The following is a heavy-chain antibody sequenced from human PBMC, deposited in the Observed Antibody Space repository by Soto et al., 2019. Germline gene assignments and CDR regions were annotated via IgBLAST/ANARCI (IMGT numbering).Heavy chain of an antibody. CDR1: GGTFSSYA. D-gene: IGHD2-15*01. CDR2: IIPIFGTA. CDR3: ARGGLGFVVVVAANWFDP. Sequence: QVQLVQSGAEVKKPGSSVKVSCKASGGTFSSYAISWVRQAPGQGLEWMGGIIPIFGTANYAQKFQGRVTITADESTSTAYMELSSLRSEDTAVYYCARGGLGFVVVVAANWFDPWGQGTLVTVSS. V-gene: IGHV1-69*12. J-gene: IGHJ5*02.